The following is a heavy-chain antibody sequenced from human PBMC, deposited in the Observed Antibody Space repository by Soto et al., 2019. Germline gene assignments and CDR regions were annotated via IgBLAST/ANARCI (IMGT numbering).Heavy chain of an antibody. Sequence: EVQLVESGGGLVKPGGSLRLSCAASGFTFSSYSMNWVRQAPGKGLEWVSSISSSSSYIYYADSVKGRFTISRDNAKNSLYLQMNILRAEDTAVYYCARERWFGELEYNWFDPWGQGTLVTVSS. D-gene: IGHD3-10*01. V-gene: IGHV3-21*01. CDR1: GFTFSSYS. CDR3: ARERWFGELEYNWFDP. CDR2: ISSSSSYI. J-gene: IGHJ5*02.